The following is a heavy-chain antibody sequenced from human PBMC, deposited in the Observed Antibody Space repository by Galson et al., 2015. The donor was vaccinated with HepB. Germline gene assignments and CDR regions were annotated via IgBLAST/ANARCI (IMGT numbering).Heavy chain of an antibody. CDR2: INSDGSST. D-gene: IGHD2-15*01. J-gene: IGHJ4*02. Sequence: SLRLSCAASGFTFSSYWMHWVRQAPGKGLVWVSRINSDGSSTSYADSVKGRFTISRDNAKNTLYLQMNSLRAEDTAVYYCARGPCSGGSCYPTPHDYWGQGTLVTVSS. CDR1: GFTFSSYW. CDR3: ARGPCSGGSCYPTPHDY. V-gene: IGHV3-74*01.